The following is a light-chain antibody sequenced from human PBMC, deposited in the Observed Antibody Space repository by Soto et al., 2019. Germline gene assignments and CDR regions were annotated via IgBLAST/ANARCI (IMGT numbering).Light chain of an antibody. V-gene: IGLV2-14*01. CDR2: DVS. CDR1: SSDVGGYNY. Sequence: ALTQPASVSGSPGQSITISCTGTSSDVGGYNYVSWYQQHPGKAPKLMIYDVSDRPSGVSNRFSGSKSGNTASLTISGLQAEDEADYYCSSYTSGFYVFGTGTKLTVL. J-gene: IGLJ1*01. CDR3: SSYTSGFYV.